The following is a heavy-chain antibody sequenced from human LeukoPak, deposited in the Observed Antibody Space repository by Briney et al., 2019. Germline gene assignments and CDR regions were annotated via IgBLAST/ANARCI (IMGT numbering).Heavy chain of an antibody. D-gene: IGHD2-15*01. V-gene: IGHV1-46*01. CDR2: VYTSGGGT. J-gene: IGHJ5*02. CDR1: GYTFTRYF. CDR3: AGAEGEGSFDP. Sequence: ASVKVSCKASGYTFTRYFIHWVRQAPGQGLEWMGAVYTSGGGTTYAQKFQGRVTITADKSTSTAYMELSSLRSEDTAMYYCAGAEGEGSFDPWGQGTLVTVSS.